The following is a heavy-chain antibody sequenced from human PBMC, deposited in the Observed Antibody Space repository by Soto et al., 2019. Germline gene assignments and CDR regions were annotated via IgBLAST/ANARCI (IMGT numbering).Heavy chain of an antibody. CDR2: ISSNGGGT. D-gene: IGHD3-16*02. J-gene: IGHJ4*02. CDR1: EFTFSSYA. Sequence: PGGSLRLSCAASEFTFSSYAMNWVRQAPGKGLEWVSGISSNGGGTYYVDSVKGRFTISRDNSKNTVYLQMNSLRAEDTAVYYCAKGRTATGRYFFDYWGQGTLVTVSS. V-gene: IGHV3-23*01. CDR3: AKGRTATGRYFFDY.